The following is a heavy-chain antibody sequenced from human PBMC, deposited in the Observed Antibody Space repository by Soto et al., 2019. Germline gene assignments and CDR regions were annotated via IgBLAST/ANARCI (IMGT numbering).Heavy chain of an antibody. CDR2: ISHSGST. Sequence: SETLSLTCTVSGDSITSHDFYWGWIRRPPGQGLEWIGTISHSGSTYYNPSLKSRVTISVDTSKNQFSLKLSSVTAADTAVYYCARDGPARDGYNTLDYWGQGTLVTVSS. V-gene: IGHV4-39*07. CDR3: ARDGPARDGYNTLDY. J-gene: IGHJ4*02. CDR1: GDSITSHDFY. D-gene: IGHD5-12*01.